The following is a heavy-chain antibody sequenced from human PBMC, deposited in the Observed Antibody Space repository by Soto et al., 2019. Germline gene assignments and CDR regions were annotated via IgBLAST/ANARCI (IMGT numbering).Heavy chain of an antibody. J-gene: IGHJ5*01. V-gene: IGHV6-1*01. CDR3: VRLIGNSWLDS. Sequence: SQTLSLTCAISGASVSGNSVTWNWIRQSPSRGLEWLGRTYYRSKWYSDYAVSVESRVTINPDTSKNQFSLQLNSVTPEDTAVYYCVRLIGNSWLDSWGQGTLVTVSS. CDR2: TYYRSKWYS. D-gene: IGHD2-8*01. CDR1: GASVSGNSVT.